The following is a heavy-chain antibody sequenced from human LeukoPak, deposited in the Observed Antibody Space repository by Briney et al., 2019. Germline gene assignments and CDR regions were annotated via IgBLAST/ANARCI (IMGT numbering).Heavy chain of an antibody. CDR1: GYTFTSYD. V-gene: IGHV1-8*01. CDR2: MNPNSGNT. CDR3: ARDREWIQLWSGEYYGMDV. Sequence: GASVKVSCKASGYTFTSYDINWVRQATGQGLEWMGWMNPNSGNTGYAQKFQGRVTMTRDTSISTAYMELSRLRSDDTAVYYCARDREWIQLWSGEYYGMDVWGQGTTVTVSS. J-gene: IGHJ6*02. D-gene: IGHD5-18*01.